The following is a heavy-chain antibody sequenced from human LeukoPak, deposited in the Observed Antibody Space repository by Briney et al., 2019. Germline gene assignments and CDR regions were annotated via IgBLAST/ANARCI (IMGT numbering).Heavy chain of an antibody. V-gene: IGHV3-11*01. D-gene: IGHD3-10*01. CDR1: GFTFSDYY. Sequence: PGGSLRLSCAASGFTFSDYYMSWIRQAPGKGLEWVSYISSSGSTIYYADSVKGRFTISRDNAKNSLYLQMNSLRAEDTAVYYCARDRPSPSITMVRGVTPSLDYWGQGTLVTVSS. CDR2: ISSSGSTI. CDR3: ARDRPSPSITMVRGVTPSLDY. J-gene: IGHJ4*02.